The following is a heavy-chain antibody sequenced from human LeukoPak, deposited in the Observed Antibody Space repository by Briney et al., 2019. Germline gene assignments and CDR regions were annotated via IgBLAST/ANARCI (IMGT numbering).Heavy chain of an antibody. Sequence: SETLSLTCTVSGGSISSHYWSWIRQPAGKGLEWIGRIYTSGSTNYNPSLKSRVTISVDTSKNQFSLKLSSVTAADTAVYYCARSDRGYSGYGIDYWGQGTLVTVSS. V-gene: IGHV4-4*07. CDR3: ARSDRGYSGYGIDY. CDR1: GGSISSHY. CDR2: IYTSGST. J-gene: IGHJ4*02. D-gene: IGHD5-12*01.